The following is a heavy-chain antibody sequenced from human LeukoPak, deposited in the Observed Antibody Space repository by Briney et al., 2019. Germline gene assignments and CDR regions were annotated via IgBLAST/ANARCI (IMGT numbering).Heavy chain of an antibody. J-gene: IGHJ6*02. D-gene: IGHD3-3*01. CDR2: INWNGGST. Sequence: GGSLRLSCAASGFTFDDYGMSWVRQAPGKGLEWVSGINWNGGSTGYADSVKGRFTISRDNAKNSLYLQMNSLRAEDTAVYYCARDHPLNYDFWSGYPLHYYYGMDVWGQGTTVTVSS. CDR3: ARDHPLNYDFWSGYPLHYYYGMDV. V-gene: IGHV3-20*04. CDR1: GFTFDDYG.